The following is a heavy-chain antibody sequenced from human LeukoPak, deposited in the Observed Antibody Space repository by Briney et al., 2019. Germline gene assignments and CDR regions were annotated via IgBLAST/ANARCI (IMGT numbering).Heavy chain of an antibody. V-gene: IGHV4-39*07. CDR2: IYYSGST. Sequence: SETLSLTCTVSGGSINSNYYWGWIRQPPGKGLEWIGSIYYSGSTYSNPSLKSRVTISVDTSKNQFSLKLSSVTAADTAVYYCARHTDIVVVVAATPAFDIWGQGTMVTVSS. D-gene: IGHD2-15*01. CDR3: ARHTDIVVVVAATPAFDI. J-gene: IGHJ3*02. CDR1: GGSINSNYY.